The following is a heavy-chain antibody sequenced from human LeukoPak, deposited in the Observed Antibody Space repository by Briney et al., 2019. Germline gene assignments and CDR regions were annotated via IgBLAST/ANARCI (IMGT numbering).Heavy chain of an antibody. CDR1: GFTFDAYA. D-gene: IGHD6-6*01. CDR2: ISWNGGGM. V-gene: IGHV3-9*01. Sequence: GGSLRLSCEASGFTFDAYAMHWVRPAPGKGLEWVSGISWNGGGMGYAVSVKGRFTISRDNAKNSLYLQMNSLRDEDTALYYCAKDITGGRSSPYFDSWGQGTLVTVSS. J-gene: IGHJ4*02. CDR3: AKDITGGRSSPYFDS.